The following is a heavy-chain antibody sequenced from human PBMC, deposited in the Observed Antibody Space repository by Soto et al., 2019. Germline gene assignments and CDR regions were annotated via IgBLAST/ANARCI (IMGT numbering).Heavy chain of an antibody. D-gene: IGHD3-16*01. CDR2: IKRDGSEK. CDR3: GRAVWEGGAVFGSNTYSYYHGMDV. Sequence: EVQLVESGGGLVQPGGSLRVSCAASGFTFSSYWMSWVRQAPGKGLQWVANIKRDGSEKYYVDSVKGRFIISRDNAKNSLYLQRTSLKVEDMVVYYCGRAVWEGGAVFGSNTYSYYHGMDVWGQGTTVNVSS. V-gene: IGHV3-7*05. J-gene: IGHJ6*02. CDR1: GFTFSSYW.